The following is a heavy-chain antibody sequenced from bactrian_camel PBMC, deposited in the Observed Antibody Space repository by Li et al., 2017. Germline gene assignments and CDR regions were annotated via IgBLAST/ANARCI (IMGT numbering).Heavy chain of an antibody. CDR2: IGSGGST. Sequence: HVQLVESGGGSVQAGGSLRLSCVISGNTYGTYFMGWFRQFSGKERGGVASIGSGGSTSYADSVKGRFTISQDSAEHTLYLQMNSLKLEDSGMYYCAADGGAWSSSKLPLGDFDYWGQGTQVTVS. CDR3: AADGGAWSSSKLPLGDFDY. D-gene: IGHD3*01. J-gene: IGHJ4*01. CDR1: GNTYGTYF. V-gene: IGHV3S55*01.